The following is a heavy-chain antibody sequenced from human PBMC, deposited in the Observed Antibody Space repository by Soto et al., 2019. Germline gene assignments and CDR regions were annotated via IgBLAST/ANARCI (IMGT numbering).Heavy chain of an antibody. J-gene: IGHJ3*02. V-gene: IGHV3-30-3*01. Sequence: PGGSLRLSCAASGFTFSSYAMHWVRQAPGKGLEWVAVISYDGSNKYYADSVKGRFTISRDNSKNTLYLQMNSLRAEDTAVYYCARDRIAAPYIPQPDAFDIWGQGTMVTVSS. CDR2: ISYDGSNK. D-gene: IGHD6-13*01. CDR3: ARDRIAAPYIPQPDAFDI. CDR1: GFTFSSYA.